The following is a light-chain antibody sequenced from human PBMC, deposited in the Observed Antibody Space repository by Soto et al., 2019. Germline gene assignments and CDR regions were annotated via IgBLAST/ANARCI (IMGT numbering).Light chain of an antibody. CDR1: QSISSW. J-gene: IGKJ4*01. V-gene: IGKV1-5*03. Sequence: DIQMTQSPSTLSASVGDRITITCRASQSISSWLAWYQQKPGKVPKVLIYKASSLESGVPSRFSGSGSGTEFTLTISSLQPDDFATYYCQQYNSYPFTFGGGTKVEIK. CDR2: KAS. CDR3: QQYNSYPFT.